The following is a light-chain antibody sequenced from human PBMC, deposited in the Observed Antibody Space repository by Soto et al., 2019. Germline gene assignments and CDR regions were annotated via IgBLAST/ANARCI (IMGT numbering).Light chain of an antibody. V-gene: IGLV2-14*01. CDR2: DVR. J-gene: IGLJ1*01. CDR3: SSYTTISTYV. CDR1: SSDVGGYNY. Sequence: QSALTQPASVSGSPGQSITISCTGTSSDVGGYNYVSWYQQHPGKAPKLMIYDVRNRPSGVSNRFSGSKSVNTASLTLSGLQADDEAEYYCSSYTTISTYVFGTGTQLPVL.